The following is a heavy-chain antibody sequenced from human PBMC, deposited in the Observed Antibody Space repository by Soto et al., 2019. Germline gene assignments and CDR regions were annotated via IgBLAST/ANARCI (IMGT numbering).Heavy chain of an antibody. CDR3: TRDCSGGSGYRAAHYSFNAMDV. Sequence: GGSLRLSCAASGFSFSYAWMSWVRQAPGKGLEWVGRVKTISDGGASAYAAPVKGRFSSSRDESKRVGFLQMNSLRPEDTAAYYCTRDCSGGSGYRAAHYSFNAMDVWGPGTTLTVS. CDR1: GFSFSYAW. CDR2: VKTISDGGAS. D-gene: IGHD2-15*01. J-gene: IGHJ6*02. V-gene: IGHV3-15*05.